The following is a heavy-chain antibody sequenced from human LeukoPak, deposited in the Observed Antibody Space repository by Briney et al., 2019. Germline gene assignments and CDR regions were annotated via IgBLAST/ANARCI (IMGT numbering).Heavy chain of an antibody. V-gene: IGHV1-18*01. Sequence: ASVKVSCKASGYTFTSYGISWVRQAPGQGLEWMGWISAYNGNTNYAQKLQGRVTMTTNTSTSTAYMELRSLRSDDTAVYYCARGGSGFWSGYYTFDYWGQGTLVTVSS. D-gene: IGHD3-3*01. J-gene: IGHJ4*02. CDR2: ISAYNGNT. CDR3: ARGGSGFWSGYYTFDY. CDR1: GYTFTSYG.